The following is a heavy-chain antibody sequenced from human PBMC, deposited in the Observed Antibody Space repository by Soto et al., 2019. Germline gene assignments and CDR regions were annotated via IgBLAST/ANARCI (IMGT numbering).Heavy chain of an antibody. CDR1: EFTFSSYA. V-gene: IGHV3-23*01. CDR3: ARGVDYGDFPSHDYYYYMDV. D-gene: IGHD4-17*01. Sequence: PGGSLRLSCAASEFTFSSYAMSWVRQAPGKGLEWVSAISGSGGSTYYADSVKGRFTINPDTSKNQFSLQLNSVTPEDTAVYYCARGVDYGDFPSHDYYYYMDVWGKGTTVTVSS. CDR2: ISGSGGST. J-gene: IGHJ6*03.